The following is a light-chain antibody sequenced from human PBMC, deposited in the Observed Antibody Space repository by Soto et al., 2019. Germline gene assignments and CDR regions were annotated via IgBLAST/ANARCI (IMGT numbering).Light chain of an antibody. V-gene: IGKV1-9*01. CDR2: AAS. Sequence: DIQLTQSPSFLSASVGDRVTITCRASQDINTYLAWYQQKPGKAPKLLIFAASTLQNGVTSRFSGSGSGTEFTVTITSLQPEDFATYYCQQRKSYPITFGQGTRLEI. CDR3: QQRKSYPIT. J-gene: IGKJ5*01. CDR1: QDINTY.